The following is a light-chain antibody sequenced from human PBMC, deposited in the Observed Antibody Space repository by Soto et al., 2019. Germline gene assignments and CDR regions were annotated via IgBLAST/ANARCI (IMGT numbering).Light chain of an antibody. CDR3: QQVTTFPRT. V-gene: IGKV1-12*01. CDR1: QGISTW. Sequence: DIQMTQYPSSVAAAVGDRVTITCRASQGISTWLAWYQHKPGTAPKLLIFGAFSLQRGVPSRFAGSGSGTDFTLTIKSLQPEDVATYYCQQVTTFPRTFGQGTKVDIK. CDR2: GAF. J-gene: IGKJ1*01.